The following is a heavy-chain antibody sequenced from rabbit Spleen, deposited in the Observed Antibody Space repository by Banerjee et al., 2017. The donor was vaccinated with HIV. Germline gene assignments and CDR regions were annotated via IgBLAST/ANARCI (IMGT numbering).Heavy chain of an antibody. D-gene: IGHD1-1*01. CDR3: ARSTSGWFSFNL. Sequence: QEQLEESGGGLVKPGGTLTLTCKASEIDFSSYYYICWVRQAPGKGLEWIGCIASGSSSTYYASWAKGRFTISKTSSTTVTLQMTSLTAADTATYFCARSTSGWFSFNLWGPGTLVTVS. V-gene: IGHV1S45*01. CDR1: EIDFSSYYY. J-gene: IGHJ4*01. CDR2: IASGSSST.